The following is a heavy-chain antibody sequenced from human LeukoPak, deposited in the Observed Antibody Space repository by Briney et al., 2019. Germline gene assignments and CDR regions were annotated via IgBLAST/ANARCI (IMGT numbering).Heavy chain of an antibody. CDR1: GLSFIRYW. CDR3: VRGRPY. J-gene: IGHJ4*02. V-gene: IGHV3-7*05. CDR2: INPDGSEH. Sequence: GGSLRLSCAASGLSFIRYWVSWVRQAPGKGPEWVASINPDGSEHYYVDSVKGRFTISRDNAKDSLYLQMSSLRVEDTAVYFCVRGRPYWGQGTLVTVSS.